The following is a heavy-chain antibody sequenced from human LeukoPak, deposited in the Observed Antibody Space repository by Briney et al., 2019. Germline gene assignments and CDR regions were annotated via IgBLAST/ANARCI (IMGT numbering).Heavy chain of an antibody. CDR1: GYTFTSYG. D-gene: IGHD3-3*01. V-gene: IGHV1-18*01. CDR2: IGAYNGNT. J-gene: IGHJ4*02. CDR3: ASFQYYDFWSGYYTPDY. Sequence: GASVKVSCKASGYTFTSYGISWVRQAPGPGLEWMGWIGAYNGNTNYAQKLQGRVTMTTDTSTSTAYMELRSLRCDDTAVYYCASFQYYDFWSGYYTPDYWGQGTLVTVSS.